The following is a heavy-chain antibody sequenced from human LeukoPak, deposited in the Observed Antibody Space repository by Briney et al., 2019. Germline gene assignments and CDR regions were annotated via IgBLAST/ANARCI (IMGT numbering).Heavy chain of an antibody. D-gene: IGHD1-26*01. CDR1: GYSFTSYW. J-gene: IGHJ4*02. Sequence: GESLKISCKGSGYSFTSYWIGWVRQMPGKGLEWMGIIYPGDSDTRYSPSFQGQVTISADKSISTAYLQWSSLKASDTAMYYCARDQGRGVVGANFDYWGQGTLVTVSS. V-gene: IGHV5-51*01. CDR3: ARDQGRGVVGANFDY. CDR2: IYPGDSDT.